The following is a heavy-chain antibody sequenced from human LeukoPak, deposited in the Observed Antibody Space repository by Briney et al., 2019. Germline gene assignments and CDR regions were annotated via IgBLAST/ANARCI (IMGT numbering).Heavy chain of an antibody. CDR2: INWNGGST. Sequence: GGSLRLSCAASGFTFDDYGMSWVRQAPGKGLEWVSGINWNGGSTGYADSVKGRFTISRDNAKNSLYLQMNSLRAEDTALYYCASVKAVAGTAQYYYTYYYMDVWGKGTTVTVSS. CDR1: GFTFDDYG. J-gene: IGHJ6*03. D-gene: IGHD6-19*01. CDR3: ASVKAVAGTAQYYYTYYYMDV. V-gene: IGHV3-20*04.